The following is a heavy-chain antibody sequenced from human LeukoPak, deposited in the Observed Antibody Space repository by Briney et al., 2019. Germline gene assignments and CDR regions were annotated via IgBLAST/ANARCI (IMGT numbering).Heavy chain of an antibody. V-gene: IGHV3-21*01. J-gene: IGHJ6*02. CDR1: GFTFSSYS. D-gene: IGHD2-15*01. CDR3: ARGLDIVVVVAAIDYYYGMDV. CDR2: ISSSSSYI. Sequence: GGSLRLSCAASGFTFSSYSMNWVRQAPGKGLEWVSSISSSSSYIYYADSVKGRFTISRDNAKNSLYLQMNSLRAEDTAVYYCARGLDIVVVVAAIDYYYGMDVWGQGTTVTVSS.